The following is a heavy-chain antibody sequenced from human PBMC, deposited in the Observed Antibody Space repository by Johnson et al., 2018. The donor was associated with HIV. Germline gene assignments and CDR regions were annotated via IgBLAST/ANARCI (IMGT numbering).Heavy chain of an antibody. V-gene: IGHV3-7*01. CDR1: GFTFSSYW. Sequence: EKLVESGGGLVQPGGSLRLSCAASGFTFSSYWMSWVRQAPGKGLEWVANIKQDGSEKYYVDSVKGRFTISRDNAKNSLYLKMNSLGAEDTAVCYCARARVYNFWSPATDIWGQGTMVTVSS. CDR3: ARARVYNFWSPATDI. J-gene: IGHJ3*02. D-gene: IGHD3-3*01. CDR2: IKQDGSEK.